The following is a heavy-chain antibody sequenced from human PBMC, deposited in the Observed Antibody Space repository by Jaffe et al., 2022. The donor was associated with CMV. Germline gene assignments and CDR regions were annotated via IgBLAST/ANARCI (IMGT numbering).Heavy chain of an antibody. V-gene: IGHV4-59*08. Sequence: QVQLQESGPGLVKPSETLSLTCTVSGGSISNYFWSWIRQPPGKGLEWIGYIHYSGRTNYNPSLNSRVTISVDMSESQFSLKLSSVTAADTAVYYCARLCKESYYVGGFYYYYHYMDVWGKGTTVTVSS. CDR1: GGSISNYF. CDR3: ARLCKESYYVGGFYYYYHYMDV. D-gene: IGHD1-26*01. J-gene: IGHJ6*03. CDR2: IHYSGRT.